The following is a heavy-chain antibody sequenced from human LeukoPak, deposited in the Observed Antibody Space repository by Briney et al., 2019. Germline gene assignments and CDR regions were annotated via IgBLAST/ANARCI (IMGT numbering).Heavy chain of an antibody. J-gene: IGHJ5*02. Sequence: SETLSLTCTVSGGSISSNTYYWGWIRRPPGKGLEWIGNIHYSGSTYYNPSLKSRVTISVDTSQTQFSLHLSSLTAADTAVYYCATSDTVSTYTWFDPWGQGTLVTVSS. V-gene: IGHV4-39*01. CDR1: GGSISSNTYY. D-gene: IGHD5/OR15-5a*01. CDR3: ATSDTVSTYTWFDP. CDR2: IHYSGST.